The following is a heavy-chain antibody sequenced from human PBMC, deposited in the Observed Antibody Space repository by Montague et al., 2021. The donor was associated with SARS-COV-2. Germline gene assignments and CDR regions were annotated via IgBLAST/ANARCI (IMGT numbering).Heavy chain of an antibody. CDR3: ARKAPSGPDV. D-gene: IGHD5-12*01. V-gene: IGHV4-34*01. Sequence: SETLSLTCGVSGASLNAYYWSWIRQPPGKGLEWIGEINHIGGTNNNPSLKSRVTMSLDTSNNHFSLKLSSVTAADTAVYYCARKAPSGPDVWGQGTMVTVSS. CDR2: INHIGGT. CDR1: GASLNAYY. J-gene: IGHJ3*01.